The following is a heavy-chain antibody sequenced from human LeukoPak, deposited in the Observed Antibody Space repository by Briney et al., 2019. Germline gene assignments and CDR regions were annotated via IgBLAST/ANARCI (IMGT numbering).Heavy chain of an antibody. CDR3: AKDRSYHFHY. J-gene: IGHJ4*02. CDR2: ISYDGSNK. CDR1: GFTFSSYA. V-gene: IGHV3-30*14. D-gene: IGHD1-26*01. Sequence: GRSLRLSCAASGFTFSSYAMHWVRQAPGKGLEWVAVISYDGSNKYYADSVKGRFTISRDNSKNTLYLQMNSLRTEDTAVYYCAKDRSYHFHYWGQGTLVTVSS.